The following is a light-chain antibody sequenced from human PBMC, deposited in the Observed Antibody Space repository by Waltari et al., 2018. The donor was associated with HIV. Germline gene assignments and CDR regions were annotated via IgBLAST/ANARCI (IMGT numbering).Light chain of an antibody. CDR2: DER. V-gene: IGLV3-21*02. CDR3: QVWESSTDDHQVV. CDR1: NIGSKR. J-gene: IGLJ2*01. Sequence: SYVLTQPPSVSVAPGQTARMTCGGNNIGSKRLHWYQQKPGQAPVLVVYDERDRPSGIPDRFSGSNFGNTATLTITRVEAGDEADYYCQVWESSTDDHQVVFGGGTKLTVL.